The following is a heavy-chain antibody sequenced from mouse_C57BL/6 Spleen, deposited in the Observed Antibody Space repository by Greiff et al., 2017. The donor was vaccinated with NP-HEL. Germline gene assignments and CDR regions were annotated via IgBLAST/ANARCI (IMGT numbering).Heavy chain of an antibody. J-gene: IGHJ2*01. Sequence: QVQLQQSGAELVKPGASVKISCKASGYAFSSYWMNWVKQRPGKGLEWIGQIYPGDGDTNYNGKFKGKATLTADKSSSTAYMQLSSLTSEDSAVYFCARSDDYDGGDFDYWGQGTTLTVSS. CDR3: ARSDDYDGGDFDY. CDR2: IYPGDGDT. D-gene: IGHD2-4*01. V-gene: IGHV1-80*01. CDR1: GYAFSSYW.